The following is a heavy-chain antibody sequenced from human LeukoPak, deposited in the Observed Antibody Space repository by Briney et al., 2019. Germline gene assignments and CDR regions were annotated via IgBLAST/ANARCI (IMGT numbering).Heavy chain of an antibody. CDR2: INHSGST. D-gene: IGHD2-15*01. CDR1: GGSISSGSYY. CDR3: AIPGVGARIYYFDH. J-gene: IGHJ4*02. Sequence: SQTLSLTCTVSGGSISSGSYYWSWIRQPPGKGLEWIGEINHSGSTNYNSSLKSRVTISVDTSKNQFSLKLSSVTAADTAVYYCAIPGVGARIYYFDHWGQGTLVTVSS. V-gene: IGHV4-39*07.